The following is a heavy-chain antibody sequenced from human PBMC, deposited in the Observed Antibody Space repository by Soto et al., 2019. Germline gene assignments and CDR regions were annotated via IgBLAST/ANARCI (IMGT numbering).Heavy chain of an antibody. Sequence: SETLSLTCTVSGGSISSGGYYWSWIRQHPGKGLEWIGYIYYSGSTYYNPSLKSRVTISVDASKNQFSLKLSSVTAADTAVYYCASLSYDFWSGYFVPDDAFDIWGQGTMVTVSS. J-gene: IGHJ3*02. CDR2: IYYSGST. CDR1: GGSISSGGYY. D-gene: IGHD3-3*01. CDR3: ASLSYDFWSGYFVPDDAFDI. V-gene: IGHV4-31*02.